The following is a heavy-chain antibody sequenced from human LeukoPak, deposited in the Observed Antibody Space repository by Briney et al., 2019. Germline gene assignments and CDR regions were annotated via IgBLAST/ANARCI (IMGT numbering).Heavy chain of an antibody. CDR1: GFTVSSNY. D-gene: IGHD3-3*01. CDR2: IYSGGST. V-gene: IGHV3-53*01. Sequence: GGSLRLSCAASGFTVSSNYMTWVRQAPGKGLDWVSVIYSGGSTHYADSVKGRFITSRDNSKNTLYLQMNSLRAEDTAVYYCARGVQWSGYYAFDIWGQGTKVTVSS. CDR3: ARGVQWSGYYAFDI. J-gene: IGHJ3*02.